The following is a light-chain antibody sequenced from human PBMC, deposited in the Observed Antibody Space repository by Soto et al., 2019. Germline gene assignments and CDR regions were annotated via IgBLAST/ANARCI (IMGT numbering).Light chain of an antibody. CDR3: QQYGSSPLT. V-gene: IGKV3-20*01. CDR1: QSVSRSY. Sequence: EIVLTQSPDTLSLSPGERATLSCGASQSVSRSYLAWYQQNPGQAPRLLIYGASSRATGIPDRFSGSGSGTDFTLTISRLEPEDFAVYYCQQYGSSPLTFGGGTKVEIK. CDR2: GAS. J-gene: IGKJ4*01.